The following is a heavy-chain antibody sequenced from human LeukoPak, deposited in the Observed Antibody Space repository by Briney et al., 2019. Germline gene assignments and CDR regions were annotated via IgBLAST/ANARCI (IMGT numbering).Heavy chain of an antibody. V-gene: IGHV3-74*01. CDR1: GFIFSSFW. CDR2: INSDGSTT. D-gene: IGHD3-22*01. Sequence: HPGGSLRLSCVASGFIFSSFWMHWVRQAPGKGLVWVSRINSDGSTTNYADSVKGRFTISRDNAKHTLYVQMNSLRAEDTAVYYCVLGYDSSGFHGDYWGQGTLVTVSS. CDR3: VLGYDSSGFHGDY. J-gene: IGHJ4*02.